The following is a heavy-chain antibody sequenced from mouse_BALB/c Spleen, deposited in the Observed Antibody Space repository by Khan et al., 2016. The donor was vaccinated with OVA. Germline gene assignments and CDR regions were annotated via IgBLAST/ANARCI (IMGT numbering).Heavy chain of an antibody. J-gene: IGHJ3*01. CDR1: GFTFSSYA. Sequence: EVELVESGGGLVKPGGSLKLSCAASGFTFSSYAVSWVRQTPEKRLEWVATINSDGAYTYYPDSVKGRFTIPRDNATHTLYLQMSSLGSEDTAMYYCARHNFGPFAYWGQGTLVTVSA. CDR3: ARHNFGPFAY. V-gene: IGHV5-9-3*01. D-gene: IGHD1-3*01. CDR2: INSDGAYT.